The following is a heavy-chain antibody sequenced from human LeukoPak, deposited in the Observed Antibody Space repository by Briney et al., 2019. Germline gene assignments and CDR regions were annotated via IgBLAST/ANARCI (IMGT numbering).Heavy chain of an antibody. V-gene: IGHV1-18*01. CDR2: ISAYNGNT. J-gene: IGHJ4*02. CDR3: ARDDREPGVPFDY. CDR1: GYSFTIYG. Sequence: ASVTVSCKASGYSFTIYGISWVRQAPGQGLEWMGWISAYNGNTNYAQKLQGRVTMTTDTSTSTAYMELRSLRSDDTAVYYCARDDREPGVPFDYWGQGTLVTVSS. D-gene: IGHD1-14*01.